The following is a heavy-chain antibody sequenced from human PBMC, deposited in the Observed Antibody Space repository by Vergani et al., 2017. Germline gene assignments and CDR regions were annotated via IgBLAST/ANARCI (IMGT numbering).Heavy chain of an antibody. D-gene: IGHD3-22*01. J-gene: IGHJ4*02. CDR1: GFTFSSYS. V-gene: IGHV3-21*01. Sequence: EVQLVEAGGGLVKPGGSLRLSCAASGFTFSSYSMNWVRQAPGKGLEWVSSISSSSSYIYYADSVKGRFTISRDTAKNSLYLQINSLRAEDTAVYYCARALYYYDSSGTADYWGQGTLVTVSS. CDR2: ISSSSSYI. CDR3: ARALYYYDSSGTADY.